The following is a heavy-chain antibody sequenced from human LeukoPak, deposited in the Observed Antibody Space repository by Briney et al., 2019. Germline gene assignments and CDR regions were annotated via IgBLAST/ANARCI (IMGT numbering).Heavy chain of an antibody. CDR1: GFTFSSYS. D-gene: IGHD6-19*01. CDR2: ISSSSSYI. CDR3: GRDWQWLVLGMDV. Sequence: VGALRLSCASSGFTFSSYSMNWVRQAPGKGLEWVSSISSSSSYIYYADSVKGRFTISRDNAKNSLYLQMNSLRAEETAVYYCGRDWQWLVLGMDVWAQGTTLSVPS. J-gene: IGHJ6*02. V-gene: IGHV3-21*01.